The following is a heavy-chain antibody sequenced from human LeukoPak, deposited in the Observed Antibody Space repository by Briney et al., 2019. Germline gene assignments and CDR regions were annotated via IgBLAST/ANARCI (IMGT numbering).Heavy chain of an antibody. CDR1: GFTFSSYS. CDR2: ISSSSSYI. CDR3: TRWVVAANTALDFDY. D-gene: IGHD2-15*01. J-gene: IGHJ4*02. Sequence: GGSLRLSCAASGFTFSSYSMNWVRQAPGKGLEWVSSISSSSSYIYYADSVKGRFTISRDNAKNSLYLQMNSLKTEDTAVYYCTRWVVAANTALDFDYWGQGTLVTVSS. V-gene: IGHV3-21*03.